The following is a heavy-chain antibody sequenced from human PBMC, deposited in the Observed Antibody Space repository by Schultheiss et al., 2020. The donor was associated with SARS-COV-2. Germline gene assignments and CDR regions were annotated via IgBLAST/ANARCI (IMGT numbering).Heavy chain of an antibody. CDR3: ARDPQGYYDSSGDYGMDV. V-gene: IGHV3-30*03. Sequence: GGSLRLSCAASGFTFSSYSMNWVRQAPGKGLEWVAVISYDGTNKYYADSVKGRFTISRDNSKNTLFLQMNSLRPEDTALYHCARDPQGYYDSSGDYGMDVWGQGTTVTVSS. D-gene: IGHD3-22*01. CDR2: ISYDGTNK. CDR1: GFTFSSYS. J-gene: IGHJ6*02.